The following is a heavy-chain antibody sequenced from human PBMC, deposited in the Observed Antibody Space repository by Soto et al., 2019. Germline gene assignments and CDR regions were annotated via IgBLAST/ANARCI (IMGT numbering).Heavy chain of an antibody. J-gene: IGHJ5*02. CDR1: GGSFSGYY. V-gene: IGHV4-34*01. Sequence: SETLSLTCAVYGGSFSGYYWSWIRQPPGKGLEWIGEINHSGSTNYNPSLKSRVTISVDTSKNQFSLKLSSVTAAYTAVYYCATIYGDYVEWFDPWGQGTLVTVSS. CDR3: ATIYGDYVEWFDP. CDR2: INHSGST. D-gene: IGHD4-17*01.